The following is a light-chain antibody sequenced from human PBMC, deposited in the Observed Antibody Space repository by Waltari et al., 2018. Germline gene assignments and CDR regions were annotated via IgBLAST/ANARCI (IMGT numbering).Light chain of an antibody. CDR1: SRAVGGYNY. Sequence: QSALTQPRSVSGSPGQSVSISCTGTSRAVGGYNYFSWYRQHPGKAPTMIIFDVNKRPSGVPDRFSGSKSGNTASLTISGLQAEDEADYYCCSYAGTSSLTFGGGTQLTVL. CDR3: CSYAGTSSLT. J-gene: IGLJ2*01. V-gene: IGLV2-11*01. CDR2: DVN.